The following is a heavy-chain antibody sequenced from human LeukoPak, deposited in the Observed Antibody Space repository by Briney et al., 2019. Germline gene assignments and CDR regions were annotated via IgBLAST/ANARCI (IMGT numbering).Heavy chain of an antibody. J-gene: IGHJ4*02. CDR1: GASIGSSLYF. V-gene: IGHV4-39*07. CDR3: ARGRNWNFQAYFDY. CDR2: IYYRPTT. Sequence: SETLSLTCTVSGASIGSSLYFWGWFRQPPGKGLEWIGSIYYRPTTYYNPSLKNRGTISLDTSNNQFSLKLTSVTAADTAFYYCARGRNWNFQAYFDYWGLGSLVSVSS. D-gene: IGHD1-1*01.